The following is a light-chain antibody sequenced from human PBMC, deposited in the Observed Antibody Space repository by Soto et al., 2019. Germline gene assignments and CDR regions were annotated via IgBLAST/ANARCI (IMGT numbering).Light chain of an antibody. CDR3: RQFNSYPIT. CDR2: NVS. J-gene: IGKJ5*01. Sequence: AIQLTQSPSSLSASVGDTVTITCRASQGVQNRLTWYQQKPGKPPKLLISNVSSLENGVPSRFSGSGSGTDFTLTINSLQPGDFATYYCRQFNSYPITFGQGTRL. CDR1: QGVQNR. V-gene: IGKV1-13*02.